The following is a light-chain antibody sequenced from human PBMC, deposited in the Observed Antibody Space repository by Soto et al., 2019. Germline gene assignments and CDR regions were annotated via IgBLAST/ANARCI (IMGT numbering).Light chain of an antibody. CDR3: AAWDGSLNNVL. CDR2: GDN. Sequence: QAVVTQPPSASGTPGQRVTISCSGSGSSIGTNTVNWYRQLPGTAPKLLIYGDNQPPSGVPDRFSGSKSGTSASLAISGLQSEDEADYYCAAWDGSLNNVLFGGGTKLTVL. V-gene: IGLV1-44*01. J-gene: IGLJ2*01. CDR1: GSSIGTNT.